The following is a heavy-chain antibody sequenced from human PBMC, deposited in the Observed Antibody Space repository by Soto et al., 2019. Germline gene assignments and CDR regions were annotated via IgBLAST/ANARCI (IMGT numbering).Heavy chain of an antibody. CDR1: GGSFSGYY. Sequence: TSETLSLTCAVYGGSFSGYYWSWIRQPPGKGLEWIGEINHSGSTNYNPSLKSRVTISVDTSKNQFSLKLSSVTAADTAVYYCARRPGIAVAGYWGQGTLVTVSS. D-gene: IGHD6-19*01. CDR2: INHSGST. CDR3: ARRPGIAVAGY. V-gene: IGHV4-34*01. J-gene: IGHJ4*02.